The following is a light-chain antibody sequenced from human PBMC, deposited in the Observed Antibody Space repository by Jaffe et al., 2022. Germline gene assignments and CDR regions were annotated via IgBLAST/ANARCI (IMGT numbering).Light chain of an antibody. CDR3: QQYNTYST. CDR2: KAS. CDR1: QSISNW. J-gene: IGKJ2*01. V-gene: IGKV1-5*03. Sequence: DIQMTQSPSTLSASVGDRVTITCRASQSISNWLAWYQQNPGKAPKLLIYKASTLQSGVPSRFSGFGSGTEFTLTISSLQPDDFATYYCQQYNTYSTFGQGTKLEVK.